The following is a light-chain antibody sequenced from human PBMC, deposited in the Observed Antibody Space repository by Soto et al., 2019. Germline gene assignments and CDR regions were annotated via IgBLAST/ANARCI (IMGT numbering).Light chain of an antibody. CDR2: KAS. CDR3: QHYNSYSEA. J-gene: IGKJ1*01. V-gene: IGKV1-5*03. Sequence: DIQMSQSPSTVSGAVGVRVTITCRASQTISSWLAWYQQKPGKAPKLLIYKASTLKSGVPSRFSGSGSGTEFTLTISSLQPDDFATYYCQHYNSYSEAFGQGTKVDIK. CDR1: QTISSW.